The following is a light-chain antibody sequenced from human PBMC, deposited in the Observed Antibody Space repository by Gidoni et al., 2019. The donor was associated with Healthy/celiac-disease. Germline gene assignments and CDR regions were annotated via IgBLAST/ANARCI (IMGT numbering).Light chain of an antibody. J-gene: IGKJ2*01. V-gene: IGKV4-1*01. CDR1: QSVLYSSNNKNY. CDR3: QQYYSTPQT. CDR2: WAS. Sequence: DIVMTQSPDYLAVSLGERATINCKSSQSVLYSSNNKNYLAWYQQKPGQPPKLLIYWASTRESGVPDRFSGSGSGTDFTLTISRLQAEDVAVYYCQQYYSTPQTFGQGTKLEIK.